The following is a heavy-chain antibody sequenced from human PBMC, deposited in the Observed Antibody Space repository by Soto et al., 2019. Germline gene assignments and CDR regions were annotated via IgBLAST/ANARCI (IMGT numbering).Heavy chain of an antibody. D-gene: IGHD4-4*01. Sequence: EVQMVESGGCLVQPGGSLRLSCAVSGFSFSSAWMTWIRQAPGKGLERVAIMNEDGSERYYVDSVKGRFTISRDNAKNALLLQMNSLRVEDTAVYFCARDRAYSRFDYWGQGSLVTVSS. CDR3: ARDRAYSRFDY. V-gene: IGHV3-7*03. CDR2: MNEDGSER. J-gene: IGHJ4*02. CDR1: GFSFSSAW.